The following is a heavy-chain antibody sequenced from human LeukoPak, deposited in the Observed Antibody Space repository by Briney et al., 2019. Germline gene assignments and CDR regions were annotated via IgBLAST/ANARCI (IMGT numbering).Heavy chain of an antibody. CDR3: VLGSPFDY. CDR2: ISSSSRSI. J-gene: IGHJ4*02. CDR1: GFTFTNVW. D-gene: IGHD3-10*01. V-gene: IGHV3-48*02. Sequence: GGSLRLSCAASGFTFTNVWMSWVRQAPGKGLEWVSYISSSSRSIYYADSVKGRFTISRDNANNSLSLQMNSLRDEDTAVYYCVLGSPFDYWGQGTLVTVSS.